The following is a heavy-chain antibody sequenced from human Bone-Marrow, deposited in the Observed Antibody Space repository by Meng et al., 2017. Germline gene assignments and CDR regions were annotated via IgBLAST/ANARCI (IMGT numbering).Heavy chain of an antibody. CDR3: ARGVDYPPPGFPLDI. J-gene: IGHJ3*02. CDR2: IHYSGST. D-gene: IGHD5-12*01. V-gene: IGHV4-59*01. CDR1: GDSISGYY. Sequence: SETLSLTCTVSGDSISGYYCTWIRQPPGKGLEWIGYIHYSGSTNYNPSLESRVTISVDTSKNQFSLKLNSVTAADTAVYYCARGVDYPPPGFPLDIWGQGTMVTVSS.